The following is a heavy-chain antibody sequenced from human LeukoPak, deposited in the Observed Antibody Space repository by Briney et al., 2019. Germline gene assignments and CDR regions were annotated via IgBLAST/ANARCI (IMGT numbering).Heavy chain of an antibody. V-gene: IGHV3-21*04. CDR1: GFTFSSYS. D-gene: IGHD5-12*01. CDR3: ARDAWLPRNYYYYYGMDV. Sequence: GGSLRLSCAASGFTFSSYSMNWVRQAPGKGLEWVSSISSSSSYIYYADSVKGRFTISRDNAKNSLYLQMNSLRAEDTAVYYCARDAWLPRNYYYYYGMDVWGQGTTVTVSS. CDR2: ISSSSSYI. J-gene: IGHJ6*02.